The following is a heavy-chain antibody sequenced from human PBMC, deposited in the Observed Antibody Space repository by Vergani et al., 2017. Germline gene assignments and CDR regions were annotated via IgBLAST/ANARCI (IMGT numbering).Heavy chain of an antibody. D-gene: IGHD2-15*01. CDR1: GYSFTSYW. V-gene: IGHV5-10-1*03. Sequence: EVQLVQSGAEVKKPGESLRISCKGAGYSFTSYWISWVRQMPGKGLEWMGRIDPSDSYTNYSPSFQGHVTISADKSISTAYLQWSSLKASDTAIYYCARQGLGYCSGGTCYSGYYAMDVWGRGTTVTVS. CDR3: ARQGLGYCSGGTCYSGYYAMDV. J-gene: IGHJ6*02. CDR2: IDPSDSYT.